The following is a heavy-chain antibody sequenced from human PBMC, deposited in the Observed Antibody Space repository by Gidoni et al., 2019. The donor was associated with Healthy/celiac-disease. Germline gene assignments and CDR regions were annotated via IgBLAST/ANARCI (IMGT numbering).Heavy chain of an antibody. CDR1: GGSFSGYY. Sequence: QVQLQQWGAGLLKPSETLSLTCAVYGGSFSGYYWSWIRQPPGKGLEWIGEINHSGSTNYNPSLKSRVTISVDTSKNQFSLKLSSVTAADTAVYYCARGVRWLGYCSSTSCYRGFDYWGQGTLVTVSS. J-gene: IGHJ4*02. D-gene: IGHD2-2*02. V-gene: IGHV4-34*01. CDR3: ARGVRWLGYCSSTSCYRGFDY. CDR2: INHSGST.